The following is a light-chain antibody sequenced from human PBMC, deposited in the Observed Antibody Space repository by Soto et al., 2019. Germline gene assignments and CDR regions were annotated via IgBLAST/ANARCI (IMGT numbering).Light chain of an antibody. CDR3: QQYNSYPWM. CDR2: MAS. J-gene: IGKJ1*01. CDR1: QSISSW. Sequence: DIQMTQSPSTLSASVGDRVTITCRASQSISSWLAWYQQKPGKAPKLLIYMASSLESGVPSRFSGSGSGTEFTLTISSLQPDDFATYYCQQYNSYPWMFGQGTKVEIK. V-gene: IGKV1-5*03.